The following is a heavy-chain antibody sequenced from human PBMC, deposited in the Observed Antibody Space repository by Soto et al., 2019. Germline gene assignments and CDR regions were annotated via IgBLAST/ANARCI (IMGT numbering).Heavy chain of an antibody. J-gene: IGHJ4*02. V-gene: IGHV4-39*01. D-gene: IGHD6-6*01. CDR2: IYYSGST. CDR1: GGSISSSSYY. Sequence: SETLSLTCTVSGGSISSSSYYWGWIRQPPGKGLEWIGSIYYSGSTYYNPSLKSRVTISVDTSKNQFSLKLSSVTAADTAVYYCARHEAAQKEYSSSSTHDYWGQGTLVTVSS. CDR3: ARHEAAQKEYSSSSTHDY.